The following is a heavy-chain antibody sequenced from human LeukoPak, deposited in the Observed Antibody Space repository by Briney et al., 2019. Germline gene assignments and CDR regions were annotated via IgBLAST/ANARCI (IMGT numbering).Heavy chain of an antibody. CDR1: GFTLSTYG. V-gene: IGHV3-30*18. CDR3: AKDSAGRYCSITSCNFFDY. J-gene: IGHJ4*02. Sequence: GRSLRLSCAGSGFTLSTYGMHWVRQAPRQGLEWVAVISYDGSNKYYEDSVKGRFTISRDNSKNTLYLQMNSLRAEDTAVYYCAKDSAGRYCSITSCNFFDYWGQGTPVTVSS. D-gene: IGHD2-2*01. CDR2: ISYDGSNK.